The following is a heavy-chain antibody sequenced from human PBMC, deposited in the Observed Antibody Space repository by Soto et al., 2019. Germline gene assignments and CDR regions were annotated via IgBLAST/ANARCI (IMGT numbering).Heavy chain of an antibody. J-gene: IGHJ6*02. Sequence: PGGSLRLSCTASGFTFSSYAMHWVRQAPGKGLEWVAVISYDGSNKYYADSVEGRFTISRDNSKNTLYLQMNSLRAEDTAVYYCARDRYIAARGGPYYYYYGMDVWGQGTTVTVSS. CDR2: ISYDGSNK. CDR3: ARDRYIAARGGPYYYYYGMDV. CDR1: GFTFSSYA. V-gene: IGHV3-30-3*01. D-gene: IGHD6-6*01.